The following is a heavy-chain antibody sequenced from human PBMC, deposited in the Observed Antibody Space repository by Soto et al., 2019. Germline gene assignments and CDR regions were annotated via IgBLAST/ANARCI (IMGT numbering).Heavy chain of an antibody. CDR2: INPNSGGT. Sequence: ASVKVSCKASGYTFTGYYMHWVRQAPGQGLEWMGWINPNSGGTNYAQKFQGWVTMTRDTSISTAYMELSRLRSDDTAVYYCARDTATMVRGVISRPFDYWGQGTLVTVS. J-gene: IGHJ4*02. V-gene: IGHV1-2*04. CDR3: ARDTATMVRGVISRPFDY. D-gene: IGHD3-10*01. CDR1: GYTFTGYY.